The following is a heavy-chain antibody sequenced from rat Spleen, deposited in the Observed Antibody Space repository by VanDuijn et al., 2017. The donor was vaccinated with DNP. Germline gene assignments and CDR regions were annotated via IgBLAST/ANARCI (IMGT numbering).Heavy chain of an antibody. CDR3: ARPDY. Sequence: EVQLVESGGGLVQPGRSLKPSCAGSGFTFSDYNMAWVRQAPKKGLEWVATISYDGNGTYYRESVKGRFTISRYNEESTLYLQMDSLRSEDTATYYCARPDYWGQGVMVTVSS. V-gene: IGHV5-7*01. CDR2: ISYDGNGT. J-gene: IGHJ2*01. CDR1: GFTFSDYN.